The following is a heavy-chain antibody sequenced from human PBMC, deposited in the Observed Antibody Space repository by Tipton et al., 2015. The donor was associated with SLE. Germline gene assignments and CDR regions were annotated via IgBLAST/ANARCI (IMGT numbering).Heavy chain of an antibody. CDR2: ISYSGST. J-gene: IGHJ3*01. CDR3: ARVFWRYDSGGPLGGFDL. Sequence: TLSLTCTVSGGSISRYYWGWIRQPPGKGLEWIGYISYSGSTNYNPSLKSRVTISVDTSNNQFSLRLSSVTAADTALYYCARVFWRYDSGGPLGGFDLWGQGAMVTVSS. V-gene: IGHV4-59*01. D-gene: IGHD3-22*01. CDR1: GGSISRYY.